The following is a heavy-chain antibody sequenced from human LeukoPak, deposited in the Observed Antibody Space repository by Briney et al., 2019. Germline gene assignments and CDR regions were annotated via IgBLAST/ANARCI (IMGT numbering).Heavy chain of an antibody. CDR1: GFTFSSYA. CDR3: ALIRGTKYFQY. CDR2: IANSGGST. Sequence: GGSLRLSCAASGFTFSSYAMSWVRQAPGKGLEWVSAIANSGGSTYYADSVQGRFTISRDNSKNTLYLQMNSLRAEDTAVYYWALIRGTKYFQYWGQGTLVTVSS. J-gene: IGHJ1*01. V-gene: IGHV3-23*01.